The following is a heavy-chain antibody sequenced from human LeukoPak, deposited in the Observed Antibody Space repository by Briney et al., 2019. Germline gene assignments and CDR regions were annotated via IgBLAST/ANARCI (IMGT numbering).Heavy chain of an antibody. CDR1: GVTFSSYV. J-gene: IGHJ3*02. V-gene: IGHV3-23*01. D-gene: IGHD3-10*01. CDR3: VQEGPRGLAFDI. CDR2: ISGSGGGT. Sequence: GGSLRLSCEASGVTFSSYVMSWVRQAPGKRPEWVSGISGSGGGTYYADSVKGRFAISRDNSKNTLYLQMNSLRAEDTAVYYCVQEGPRGLAFDIWGQGTKVPVSS.